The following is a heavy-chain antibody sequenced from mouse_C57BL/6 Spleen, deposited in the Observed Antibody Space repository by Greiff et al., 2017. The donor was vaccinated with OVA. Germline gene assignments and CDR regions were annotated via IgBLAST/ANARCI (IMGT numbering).Heavy chain of an antibody. V-gene: IGHV1-55*01. CDR1: GYTFTSYW. CDR3: ARSGYDGYYGWFAY. J-gene: IGHJ3*01. Sequence: QVQLKQPGAELVKPGASVKMSCKASGYTFTSYWITWVKQRPGQGLEWIGDIYPGSGSTNYNEKFKSKATLTVDTSSSTAYMQLSRLTSEESAVYYCARSGYDGYYGWFAYWGQGTLVTVSA. CDR2: IYPGSGST. D-gene: IGHD2-3*01.